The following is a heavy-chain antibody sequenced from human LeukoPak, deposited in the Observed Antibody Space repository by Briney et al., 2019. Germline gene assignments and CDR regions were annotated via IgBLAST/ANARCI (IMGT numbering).Heavy chain of an antibody. J-gene: IGHJ4*02. CDR1: GGSISSYY. CDR2: IYTSGST. V-gene: IGHV4-4*07. Sequence: SETLSLTCTVSGGSISSYYWSWIRQPAGKGLEWIGRIYTSGSTNYNPSLKSRVTMSVDTSKNQFSLKLSSVTAADTAVYYCARGSSVWGSYRYRGYFDYWGQGTLVTVSS. CDR3: ARGSSVWGSYRYRGYFDY. D-gene: IGHD3-16*02.